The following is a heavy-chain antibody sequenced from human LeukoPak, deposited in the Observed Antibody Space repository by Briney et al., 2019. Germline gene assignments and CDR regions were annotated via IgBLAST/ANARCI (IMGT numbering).Heavy chain of an antibody. CDR2: ISSSSSYI. CDR1: GFTFDDYG. Sequence: PGGSLRLSCAASGFTFDDYGMSWVRQAPGKGLEWVSSISSSSSYIYYADSMKGRFTISRDNAKSSLYLEMNSLRAEDTAVYYCARGLWFGELGYDYWGQGTLVTVSS. CDR3: ARGLWFGELGYDY. J-gene: IGHJ4*02. V-gene: IGHV3-21*01. D-gene: IGHD3-10*01.